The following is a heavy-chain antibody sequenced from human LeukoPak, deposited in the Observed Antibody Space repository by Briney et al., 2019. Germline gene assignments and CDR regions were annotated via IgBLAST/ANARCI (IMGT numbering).Heavy chain of an antibody. J-gene: IGHJ5*02. V-gene: IGHV4-4*07. CDR3: ARGGPFYYDSSGYHYDWFDP. CDR2: IYTSGST. Sequence: PSETLSLTCTVSGGSISSYYWNWIRQPAGKGLEWIGRIYTSGSTNYNPSLKSRVSMSVDTSKNQFSLKLTSVTAADTAVYYCARGGPFYYDSSGYHYDWFDPWGQGTLVTVSS. D-gene: IGHD3-22*01. CDR1: GGSISSYY.